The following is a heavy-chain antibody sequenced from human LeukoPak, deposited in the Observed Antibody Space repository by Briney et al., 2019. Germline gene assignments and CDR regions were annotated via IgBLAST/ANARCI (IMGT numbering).Heavy chain of an antibody. V-gene: IGHV4-39*01. J-gene: IGHJ3*01. Sequence: SETLSLTCAVSGDSISYHNYYWDWIRQPPGKGLEWIGTVYYTGNTNYNPSLKSRVAISVDTSKNQFSLQLTSMTAADTAVYYCARLRAMAGHRGGFDFWGRGTMVTVSS. CDR1: GDSISYHNYY. D-gene: IGHD6-19*01. CDR3: ARLRAMAGHRGGFDF. CDR2: VYYTGNT.